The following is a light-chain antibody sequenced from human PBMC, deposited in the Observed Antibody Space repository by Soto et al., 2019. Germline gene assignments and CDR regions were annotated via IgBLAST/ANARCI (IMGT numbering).Light chain of an antibody. Sequence: DIQMTQSHPTLSASVGDRVTIACRASQSISSWLAWYQQKPGKAPKLLIYKASSLQSGVPSRFSGSESGTEFTLTISSLQPDDFATYYCQQYNTYTRTFGQGTKVEVK. CDR2: KAS. V-gene: IGKV1-5*03. CDR1: QSISSW. J-gene: IGKJ1*01. CDR3: QQYNTYTRT.